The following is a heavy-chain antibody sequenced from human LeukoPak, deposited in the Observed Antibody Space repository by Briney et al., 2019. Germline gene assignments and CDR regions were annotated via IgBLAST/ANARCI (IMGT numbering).Heavy chain of an antibody. CDR2: IYYSGST. Sequence: SETLFLTCTVSGGSISSSSYYGGWIRQPPGKGLEWIGSIYYSGSTYYNPSLKSRVTISVDTSKNQFSLKLSSVTAADTAVYYCARGHRGFDYWGQGTLVTVSS. CDR3: ARGHRGFDY. CDR1: GGSISSSSYY. D-gene: IGHD1-26*01. J-gene: IGHJ4*02. V-gene: IGHV4-39*01.